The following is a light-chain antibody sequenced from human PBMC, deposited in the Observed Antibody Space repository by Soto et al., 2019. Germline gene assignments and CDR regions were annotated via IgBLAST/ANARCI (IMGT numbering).Light chain of an antibody. CDR2: EVS. J-gene: IGLJ2*01. Sequence: QSALTQPPSASGSPGQSVTISCTGTSSDVGGYNYVSWYQQHPGKAPKLMIYEVSKRPSGVPDRFSGSKSGNTASLTVSGPQAEDEADYYCSSYAGSNTVVFGGGTKLPVL. V-gene: IGLV2-8*01. CDR3: SSYAGSNTVV. CDR1: SSDVGGYNY.